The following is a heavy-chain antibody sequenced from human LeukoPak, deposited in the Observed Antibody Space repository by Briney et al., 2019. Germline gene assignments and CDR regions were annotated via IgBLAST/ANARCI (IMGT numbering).Heavy chain of an antibody. CDR1: GDSFSSGGYY. J-gene: IGHJ6*03. CDR2: IYYSGST. Sequence: PSETLSLTCTVSGDSFSSGGYYWSWIRQHPGQGLEWIGYIYYSGSTSYNPSLKSRVTVSVDTSKNQFSLKLSSVTAADTAVYYCARVYCSSISCVPPRDYYYYYMDVWGKGTTVTVSS. V-gene: IGHV4-31*03. D-gene: IGHD2-2*01. CDR3: ARVYCSSISCVPPRDYYYYYMDV.